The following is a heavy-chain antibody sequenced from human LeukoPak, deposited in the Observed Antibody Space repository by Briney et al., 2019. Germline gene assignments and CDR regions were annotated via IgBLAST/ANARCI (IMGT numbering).Heavy chain of an antibody. J-gene: IGHJ4*02. CDR2: IYYSGIT. CDR1: GGSISSYY. Sequence: PSETLSLTCTVSGGSISSYYWSCIRQPPGKGLEWIGYIYYSGITNYNPSLESRVTISIDTSKNQFSLTLSSVTAADTAVYYCARHWDDSSRIADWGQGTLVTVSS. CDR3: ARHWDDSSRIAD. V-gene: IGHV4-59*08. D-gene: IGHD3-22*01.